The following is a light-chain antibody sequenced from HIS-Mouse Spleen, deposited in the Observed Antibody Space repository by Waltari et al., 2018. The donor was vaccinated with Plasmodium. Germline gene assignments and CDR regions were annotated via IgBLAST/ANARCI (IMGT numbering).Light chain of an antibody. CDR2: AAY. V-gene: IGKV1-39*01. CDR1: QSISSY. J-gene: IGKJ1*01. CDR3: QQNYNTWT. Sequence: DIQMTQSPSSLSASVGDRVTITCRESQSISSYLNWYQQKPGKAPKCLIYAAYSLQSGVPSRFRGSGSGTECTLTISSLQPEDFATYYCQQNYNTWTFGQGTKVEIK.